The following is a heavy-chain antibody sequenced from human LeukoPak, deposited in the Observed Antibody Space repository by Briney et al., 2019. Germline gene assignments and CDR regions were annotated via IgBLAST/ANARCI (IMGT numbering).Heavy chain of an antibody. D-gene: IGHD3-22*01. CDR3: ARDSRYYYDSSGYYSDAFDI. CDR1: GFTFSSYA. Sequence: GGSLRLSCAASGFTFSSYAMHWVRQAPGKGLEWVAVISYDGSNKYYADSVKGRFTISRDNSKNTLYLQMNNLRAEDTAVYYCARDSRYYYDSSGYYSDAFDIWGQGTMVTVSS. CDR2: ISYDGSNK. V-gene: IGHV3-30-3*01. J-gene: IGHJ3*02.